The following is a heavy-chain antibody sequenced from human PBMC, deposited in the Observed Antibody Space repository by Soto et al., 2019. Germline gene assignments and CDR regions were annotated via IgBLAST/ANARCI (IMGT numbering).Heavy chain of an antibody. CDR1: GASVSSGSNY. CDR2: IYYSGST. CDR3: ARDYPSQIAGRGNRFAY. V-gene: IGHV4-61*01. J-gene: IGHJ4*02. Sequence: QVQLQESGPGLMKPSETLSLTCTVSGASVSSGSNYWSWIRQPPGKGLEWIGYIYYSGSTSYHPSLTRRLPISADTSLHPFSLKLRSVTAAYTAVYYCARDYPSQIAGRGNRFAYWGQRALVTLSS. D-gene: IGHD1-26*01.